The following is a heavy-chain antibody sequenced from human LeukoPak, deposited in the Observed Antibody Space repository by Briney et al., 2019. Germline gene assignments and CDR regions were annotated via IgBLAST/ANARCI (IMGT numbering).Heavy chain of an antibody. V-gene: IGHV1-69*05. CDR2: IIPIFGTA. D-gene: IGHD6-13*01. J-gene: IGHJ5*02. CDR1: GGTFSSYA. CDR3: AREPYSSSWSDP. Sequence: SVKVSCKASGGTFSSYAISWVRQAPGQGLEWMGRIIPIFGTANYAQKFQGRVTITTDESTSTAYMELSSLRSEDTAVYYYAREPYSSSWSDPWGQGTLVTVSS.